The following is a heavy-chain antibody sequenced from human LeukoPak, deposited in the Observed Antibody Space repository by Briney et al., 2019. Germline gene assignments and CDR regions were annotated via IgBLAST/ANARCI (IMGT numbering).Heavy chain of an antibody. CDR1: GFAFNTYA. J-gene: IGHJ4*02. V-gene: IGHV3-33*01. CDR2: IWHDGSHK. Sequence: PGGSLRLSCAASGFAFNTYAMHWVRQAPGQGLEWVALIWHDGSHKFYSNSVRGQFTISRDNSKNTVSLQMNNLRPEDTAVYYCAREGSGYYYGDFDYWGQGTLVTVSS. D-gene: IGHD3-22*01. CDR3: AREGSGYYYGDFDY.